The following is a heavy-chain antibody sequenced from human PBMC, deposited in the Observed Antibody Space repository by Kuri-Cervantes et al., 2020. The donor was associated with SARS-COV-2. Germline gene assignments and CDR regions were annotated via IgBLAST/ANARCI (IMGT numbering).Heavy chain of an antibody. CDR3: AKEVGEYCSSTSCSGYYGMDV. CDR2: IYSSGSST. Sequence: GESLKISCAASGFTFSSYAMSWVRQAPGKGLECGSVIYSSGSSTYHADFVKGRFTISRDNSKNTLYLQMNSLRAEDTAVYYCAKEVGEYCSSTSCSGYYGMDVWGQGTMVTVSS. D-gene: IGHD2-2*01. CDR1: GFTFSSYA. V-gene: IGHV3-23*03. J-gene: IGHJ6*02.